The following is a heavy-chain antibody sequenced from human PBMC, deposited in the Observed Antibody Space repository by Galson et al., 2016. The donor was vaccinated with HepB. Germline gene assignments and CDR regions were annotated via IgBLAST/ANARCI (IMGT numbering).Heavy chain of an antibody. V-gene: IGHV3-11*06. J-gene: IGHJ5*02. CDR1: GFTFSDYY. D-gene: IGHD2-2*01. CDR2: ISTSSTYT. Sequence: SLRLSCAASGFTFSDYYMSWIRQAPGKGLEWVSHISTSSTYTKYADSVKGRFTISRDNAKNSLYLQMNSLRAEDTAVYYCARDYVVTAAMEFDPWGQGTLVTVSS. CDR3: ARDYVVTAAMEFDP.